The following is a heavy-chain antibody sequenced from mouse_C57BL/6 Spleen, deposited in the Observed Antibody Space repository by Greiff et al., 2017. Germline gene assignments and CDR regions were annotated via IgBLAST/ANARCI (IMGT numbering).Heavy chain of an antibody. J-gene: IGHJ4*01. CDR1: GFTFSDYY. V-gene: IGHV5-16*01. CDR3: AREGNYFYYYAMDY. Sequence: DVMLVESEGGLVQPGSSMKLSCTASGFTFSDYYMAWVRQVPEKGLEWVANINYDGSSTYYLDSLKSRFIISGDNAKNILYLQMSSLKSEVTATYYGAREGNYFYYYAMDYWGQGTSVTVSS. D-gene: IGHD2-1*01. CDR2: INYDGSST.